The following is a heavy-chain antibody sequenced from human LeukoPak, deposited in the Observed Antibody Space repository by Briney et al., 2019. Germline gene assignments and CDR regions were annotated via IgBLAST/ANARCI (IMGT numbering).Heavy chain of an antibody. V-gene: IGHV3-23*01. CDR3: ANGGVAGPIFDY. CDR1: GFTFSSYA. D-gene: IGHD6-19*01. CDR2: TSGSGGST. Sequence: GGSLRLSCAASGFTFSSYAMSWVRQAPGKGLEWVSATSGSGGSTYYADSVKGRFTISRDNSKNTLYLQMNSLRAEDTAVYYCANGGVAGPIFDYWGQGTLVTVSS. J-gene: IGHJ4*02.